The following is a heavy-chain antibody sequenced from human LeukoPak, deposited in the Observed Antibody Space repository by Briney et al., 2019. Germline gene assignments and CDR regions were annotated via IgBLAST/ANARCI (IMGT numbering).Heavy chain of an antibody. J-gene: IGHJ4*02. D-gene: IGHD5-24*01. CDR2: ISSSSSYI. CDR3: ARDLERWLQFDY. CDR1: GFTFRSYC. V-gene: IGHV3-21*01. Sequence: GGSLRLSCAASGFTFRSYCMNWVRQAPGKGLEWVSSISSSSSYIYYADSVKGRFTISRDNAKNSLYLQMNSPRAEDTAVYYCARDLERWLQFDYWGQGTLVTVSS.